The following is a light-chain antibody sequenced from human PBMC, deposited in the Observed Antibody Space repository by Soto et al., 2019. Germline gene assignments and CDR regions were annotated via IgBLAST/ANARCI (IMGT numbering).Light chain of an antibody. CDR2: WAS. CDR1: QNILYSSNNKNY. CDR3: QQYYSIPWT. J-gene: IGKJ1*01. Sequence: DIVMTQSPDSLAVSLGERATINCKSSQNILYSSNNKNYLAWYQQKAGQPPKLLIYWASTRESGVPDRFSGSGSGTDFTRTISSLQAEDVAVYYCQQYYSIPWTFGQGTKVEIK. V-gene: IGKV4-1*01.